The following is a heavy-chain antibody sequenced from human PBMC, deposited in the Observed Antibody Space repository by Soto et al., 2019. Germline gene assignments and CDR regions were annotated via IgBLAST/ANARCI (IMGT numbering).Heavy chain of an antibody. CDR3: ARGRRGYCSGGSCQNFDY. CDR1: GGSFSGYY. D-gene: IGHD2-15*01. V-gene: IGHV4-34*01. J-gene: IGHJ4*02. Sequence: QVQLQQWGAGLLKPSETLSFTCAVYGGSFSGYYWSWIRQPPGKGLEWIGEINHSGSTNYNPSLKSRVTISVDTSKNQFSLKLSSVTAADTAVYYCARGRRGYCSGGSCQNFDYWGQGTLVTVSS. CDR2: INHSGST.